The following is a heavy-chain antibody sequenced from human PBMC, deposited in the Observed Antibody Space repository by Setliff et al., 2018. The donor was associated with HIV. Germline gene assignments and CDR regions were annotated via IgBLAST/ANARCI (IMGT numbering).Heavy chain of an antibody. CDR1: GFTFSSYS. D-gene: IGHD3-10*01. CDR2: ISTSGSTI. CDR3: ARVVYYFGSDRPYYYGMDV. V-gene: IGHV3-48*04. Sequence: GGSLRLSCAASGFTFSSYSMNWVRQAPGKGLEWVSYISTSGSTIYYADSVKGRFTISRDNAKNSLYLQMNSLRAEDTAVYYCARVVYYFGSDRPYYYGMDVWGQGTTVTVSS. J-gene: IGHJ6*02.